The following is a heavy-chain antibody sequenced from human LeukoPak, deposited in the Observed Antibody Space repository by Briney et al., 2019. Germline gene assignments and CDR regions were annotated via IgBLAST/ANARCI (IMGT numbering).Heavy chain of an antibody. CDR1: GFSLSTSGVG. D-gene: IGHD3/OR15-3a*01. CDR3: AHREFWTGYYAFDI. V-gene: IGHV2-5*01. J-gene: IGHJ3*02. Sequence: SGPTLVNPTQTLTLTCTFSGFSLSTSGVGVGWIRQPPGKSLEWIAVIYWSDDKGYSPSLKSRLSITKDTSKNQVVLTVTNMEHMAKDTYYCAHREFWTGYYAFDIWGQGTMVTVSS. CDR2: IYWSDDK.